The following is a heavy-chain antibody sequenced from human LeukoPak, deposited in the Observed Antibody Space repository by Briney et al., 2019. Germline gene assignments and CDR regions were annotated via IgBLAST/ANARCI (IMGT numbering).Heavy chain of an antibody. V-gene: IGHV4-34*01. CDR3: ARAPHYYGSRFDP. D-gene: IGHD3-10*01. J-gene: IGHJ5*02. CDR1: GGSFSGYY. CDR2: INHSGST. Sequence: SETLSLTCAVYGGSFSGYYWSWIRQPPGKGLEWIGEINHSGSTNYNPPLKSRVTISVDTSKNQFSLKLSSVTAADTAVYYCARAPHYYGSRFDPWGQGTLVTVSS.